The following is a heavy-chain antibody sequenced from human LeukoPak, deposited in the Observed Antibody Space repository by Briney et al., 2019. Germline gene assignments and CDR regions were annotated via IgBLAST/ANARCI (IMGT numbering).Heavy chain of an antibody. Sequence: PSETLSLTCTVSGGSVSSGSYYWSWIRQPPGKGLEWIGYIYYSGSTNYNPSLKSRVTISVDTSKNQFSLKLSSVTAADTAVYYWGRDRIWTGINYGGKEPLVTVSS. J-gene: IGHJ4*02. CDR3: GRDRIWTGINY. CDR2: IYYSGST. V-gene: IGHV4-61*01. D-gene: IGHD1-14*01. CDR1: GGSVSSGSYY.